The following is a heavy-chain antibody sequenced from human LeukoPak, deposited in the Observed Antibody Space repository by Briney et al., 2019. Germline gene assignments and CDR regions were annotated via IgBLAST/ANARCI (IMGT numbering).Heavy chain of an antibody. CDR2: INPNSGGT. CDR1: ENIFSVYY. Sequence: ASVRVSCKASENIFSVYYMHWVRQAPGQGLEWMGWINPNSGGTNYAQKFQGRVTMTRDTSISTAYMELSRLRSDDTAVYYCASMSSRYRDYWGQGTLVTVSS. J-gene: IGHJ4*02. CDR3: ASMSSRYRDY. D-gene: IGHD6-13*01. V-gene: IGHV1-2*02.